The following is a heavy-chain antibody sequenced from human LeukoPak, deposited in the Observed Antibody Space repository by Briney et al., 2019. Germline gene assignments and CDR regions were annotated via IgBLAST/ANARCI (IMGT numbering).Heavy chain of an antibody. V-gene: IGHV3-15*01. Sequence: GGSLRLSCAASGFTFSNAWMSWVRQAPGKGLEWVGRIKRKTDGGTTDYAAPVKGRFIISRDDSKTTLYLQMNSLKTEDTAIYYCTTEASKYYYYDYMDVWGKGTTVTVSS. CDR1: GFTFSNAW. D-gene: IGHD2-2*01. J-gene: IGHJ6*03. CDR2: IKRKTDGGTT. CDR3: TTEASKYYYYDYMDV.